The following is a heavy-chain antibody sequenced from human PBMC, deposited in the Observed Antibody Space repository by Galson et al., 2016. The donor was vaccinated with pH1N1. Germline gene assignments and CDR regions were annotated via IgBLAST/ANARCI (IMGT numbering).Heavy chain of an antibody. Sequence: PALVKPTQTLTLTCTFSGFSLSTSGMCVSWIRQPQGKALEWLARINWDDNKYYSQSLKTRLTIPKDPSKTQVVLTMTNKDPVDTATYYSAHTGLGECLGYFDYWGQGTLVTGSS. J-gene: IGHJ4*02. CDR2: INWDDNK. D-gene: IGHD3-10*01. CDR1: GFSLSTSGMC. V-gene: IGHV2-70*11. CDR3: AHTGLGECLGYFDY.